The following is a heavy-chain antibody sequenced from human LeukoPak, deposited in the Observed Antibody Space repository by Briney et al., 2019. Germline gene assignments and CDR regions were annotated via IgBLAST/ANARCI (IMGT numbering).Heavy chain of an antibody. J-gene: IGHJ6*03. V-gene: IGHV5-51*01. CDR2: IYPGDSDT. CDR1: GYSFTSYW. CDR3: ARRASSSNNYFYYMDV. D-gene: IGHD2-2*01. Sequence: GESLKISCKGSGYSFTSYWIGWVRQMPGKGLEWMGIIYPGDSDTRYSPSFQGQVTISVDKSTSTAYLQWSSLKASDTAMYHCARRASSSNNYFYYMDVWGKGTTVTVSS.